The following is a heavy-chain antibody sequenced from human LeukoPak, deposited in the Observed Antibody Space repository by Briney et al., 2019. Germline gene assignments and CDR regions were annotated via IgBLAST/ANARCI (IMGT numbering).Heavy chain of an antibody. Sequence: GGSLRLSCTTSGFFFGALSWFRQAPGKGLEWVGFIRSKTYGGAIEYAASVKGRFTISRDDSKGIAYLQMNSLKTEDTAVYYCARDQLGGDPDDYYYYYMDVWGKGTTVTVSS. CDR1: GFFFGA. V-gene: IGHV3-49*03. D-gene: IGHD4-17*01. CDR3: ARDQLGGDPDDYYYYYMDV. CDR2: IRSKTYGGAI. J-gene: IGHJ6*03.